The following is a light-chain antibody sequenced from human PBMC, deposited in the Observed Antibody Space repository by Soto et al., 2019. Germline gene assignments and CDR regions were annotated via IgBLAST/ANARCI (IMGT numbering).Light chain of an antibody. J-gene: IGLJ2*01. V-gene: IGLV1-47*01. CDR3: AAWDNNLGGPA. CDR2: RNN. CDR1: NSNIGSKY. Sequence: QSVLTQPPSASGTPGQRVSISCSGSNSNIGSKYVYWYQQLPGTAPKLPMYRNNQRPSGVPDRFSGSKSGTSASLAISGLRSEDEADYYCAAWDNNLGGPAFGGGTKLTV.